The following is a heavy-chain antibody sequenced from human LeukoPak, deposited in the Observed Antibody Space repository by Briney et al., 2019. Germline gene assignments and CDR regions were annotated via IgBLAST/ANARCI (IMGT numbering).Heavy chain of an antibody. J-gene: IGHJ4*02. Sequence: SETLSLTCTVPGGSISSYWRWIRQPARKGLEWIGRIYGSGTTTYHPSLKSRVTISVDPSTNQFSLKLSTVTAADTTTYYYTTVTVGSYTRNDYLGQGTLVTVCS. CDR2: IYGSGTT. CDR3: TTVTVGSYTRNDY. D-gene: IGHD1-26*01. V-gene: IGHV4-4*07. CDR1: GGSISSY.